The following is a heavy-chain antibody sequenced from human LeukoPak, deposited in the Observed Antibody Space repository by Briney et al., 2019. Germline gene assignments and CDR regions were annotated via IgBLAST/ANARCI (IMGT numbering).Heavy chain of an antibody. J-gene: IGHJ4*02. D-gene: IGHD3-3*01. CDR2: ISYDGSNK. Sequence: PGGSLRLSCAASGFTFSSYGMHWVRQAPGKGLEWVAVISYDGSNKYYADSVKGRFTISRDNSKNTLYLQMNSLRAEDTAVYYCAKDSGEEDFWSGYYSSGCFDYWGQGTLVTVSS. V-gene: IGHV3-30*18. CDR3: AKDSGEEDFWSGYYSSGCFDY. CDR1: GFTFSSYG.